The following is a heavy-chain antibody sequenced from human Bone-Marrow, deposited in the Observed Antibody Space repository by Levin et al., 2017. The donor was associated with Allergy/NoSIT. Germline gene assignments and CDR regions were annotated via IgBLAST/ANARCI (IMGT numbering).Heavy chain of an antibody. CDR3: ARVTYYYDSSGYYPDYFDY. V-gene: IGHV4-39*07. CDR1: GGSISSSSYY. J-gene: IGHJ4*02. CDR2: IYYSGST. D-gene: IGHD3-22*01. Sequence: ESLKISCTVSGGSISSSSYYWGWIRQPPGKGLEWIGSIYYSGSTYYNPSLKSRVTISVDTSKNQFSLKLSSVTAADTAVYYCARVTYYYDSSGYYPDYFDYWGQGTLVTVSS.